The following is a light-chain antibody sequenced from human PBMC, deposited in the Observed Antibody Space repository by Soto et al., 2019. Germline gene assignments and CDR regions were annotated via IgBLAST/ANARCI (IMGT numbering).Light chain of an antibody. Sequence: EIVLTQSPGTLSLSPGERTTLSCRASQSVSNNYLAWYQQKPGQAPRLLIYGASNRATGIPDRFSGSGSGTDFALTISRLEPEDFAVYYCQQYGRSGTFGQGAKVEIK. J-gene: IGKJ1*01. CDR1: QSVSNNY. CDR3: QQYGRSGT. V-gene: IGKV3-20*01. CDR2: GAS.